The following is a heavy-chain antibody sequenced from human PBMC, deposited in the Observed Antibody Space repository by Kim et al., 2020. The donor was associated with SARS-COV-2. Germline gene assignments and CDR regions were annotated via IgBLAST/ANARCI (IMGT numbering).Heavy chain of an antibody. Sequence: RGSLRLSCVGSGFSFTYAWMSWVRQAPGKGLEWLGRIRSKRDGGITDYAAPVKGRFIISRDDSENTLFLQLNSLKNEDTAVYYCATGQGGYDLPDYWGQG. J-gene: IGHJ4*02. CDR1: GFSFTYAW. CDR2: IRSKRDGGIT. D-gene: IGHD5-12*01. CDR3: ATGQGGYDLPDY. V-gene: IGHV3-15*01.